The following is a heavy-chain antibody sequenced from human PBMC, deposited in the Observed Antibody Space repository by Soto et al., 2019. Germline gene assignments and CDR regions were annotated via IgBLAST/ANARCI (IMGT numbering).Heavy chain of an antibody. D-gene: IGHD6-19*01. J-gene: IGHJ6*03. V-gene: IGHV1-3*01. CDR1: GYTFTSYA. CDR2: SNAGNGNT. Sequence: QVQLVQSGAEVKKPGASVKVSCKASGYTFTSYAMHWVRQAPGQRLEWMGWSNAGNGNTKYSQKFQGRVTITRDTSASTAYMELSSLRSEDTAVYYCARDRSAVAGPYYYYYYYMDVWGKGTTVTVSS. CDR3: ARDRSAVAGPYYYYYYYMDV.